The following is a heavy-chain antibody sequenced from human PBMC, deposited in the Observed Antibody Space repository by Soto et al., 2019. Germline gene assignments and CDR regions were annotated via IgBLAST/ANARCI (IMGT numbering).Heavy chain of an antibody. V-gene: IGHV3-7*04. J-gene: IGHJ4*02. CDR1: GFTFSNFW. Sequence: VQVVESGGGLVQPGGSLRLSCAASGFTFSNFWMSWVRQAPGKGLEWVANIKEDGSETYSVDSVKGRFTISRDNAKNSLYLQMNSLRAEDTAVYYCARGGSHTSDSWGQGTLVIVSS. CDR3: ARGGSHTSDS. CDR2: IKEDGSET.